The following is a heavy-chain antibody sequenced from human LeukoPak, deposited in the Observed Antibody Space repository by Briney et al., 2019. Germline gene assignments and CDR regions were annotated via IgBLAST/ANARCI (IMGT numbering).Heavy chain of an antibody. CDR3: AKEVFDTGKAFES. Sequence: GGSLRLSCAASGFTFSSFALSWVRQAPGKGLEWVSTISASGDDTFYAATVKGRFTISRDNSKNTLHLQVNSLRAEDTAIYYCAKEVFDTGKAFESWGQGTLVTVSS. CDR2: ISASGDDT. V-gene: IGHV3-23*01. CDR1: GFTFSSFA. J-gene: IGHJ4*02. D-gene: IGHD3-10*01.